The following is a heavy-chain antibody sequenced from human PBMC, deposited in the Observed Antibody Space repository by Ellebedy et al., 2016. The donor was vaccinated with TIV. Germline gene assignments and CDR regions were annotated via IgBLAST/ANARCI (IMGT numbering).Heavy chain of an antibody. CDR3: ARGYGLRSYGMDV. Sequence: MPSETLSLTCTVSGGSISSYYWSWIRQPPGKGLEWIGYIYYSGSTNYNPSLKSRVTISVDTSKNQFSLKLSSVTAADTAVYYCARGYGLRSYGMDVWGQGTTVTVSS. CDR2: IYYSGST. CDR1: GGSISSYY. V-gene: IGHV4-59*12. D-gene: IGHD5-12*01. J-gene: IGHJ6*02.